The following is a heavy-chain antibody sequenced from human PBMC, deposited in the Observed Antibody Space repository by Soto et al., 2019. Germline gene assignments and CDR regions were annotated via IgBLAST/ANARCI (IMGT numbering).Heavy chain of an antibody. D-gene: IGHD5-18*01. J-gene: IGHJ6*02. Sequence: PSETLSLTCAVYGGSFSGYYWSWIRQPPGKGLEWIGEINHSGSTNYNPSLKSRVTISVDTSKNQFSLKLSSVTAADTAVYYCARDPGYSYGYEGYYYYYGTDVWGQGTTVTVSS. CDR2: INHSGST. V-gene: IGHV4-34*01. CDR1: GGSFSGYY. CDR3: ARDPGYSYGYEGYYYYYGTDV.